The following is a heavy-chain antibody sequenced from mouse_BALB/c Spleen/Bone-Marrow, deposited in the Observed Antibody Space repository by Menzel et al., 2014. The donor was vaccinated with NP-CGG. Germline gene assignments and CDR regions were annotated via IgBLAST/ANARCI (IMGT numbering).Heavy chain of an antibody. J-gene: IGHJ4*01. D-gene: IGHD2-12*01. CDR2: IWRGGST. Sequence: QVHLQQPGPSLVQPSQSLSITCTVSGFSLTTYGVHWVRQSPGKGLEWLGVIWRGGSTDYNAAFMSRLSITKDNSKSQVFFKMNSLQADDTAIYYCARYLGGTMDYWGQGTSVTVSS. V-gene: IGHV2-5-1*01. CDR1: GFSLTTYG. CDR3: ARYLGGTMDY.